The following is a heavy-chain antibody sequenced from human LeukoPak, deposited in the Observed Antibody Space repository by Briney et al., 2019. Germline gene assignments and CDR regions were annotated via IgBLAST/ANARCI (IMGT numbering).Heavy chain of an antibody. CDR3: AKVGTGCYGFDY. V-gene: IGHV3-30*02. D-gene: IGHD2-15*01. CDR2: IRYDGSNK. CDR1: GFIFSDYG. Sequence: GGSLRLSCAASGFIFSDYGMRWVRQAPGKGLEWVTFIRYDGSNKYYADSVQGLFSISRDNSNNMLYLQMNSLRAEDTAVYYCAKVGTGCYGFDYWGQGTLVTVSS. J-gene: IGHJ4*02.